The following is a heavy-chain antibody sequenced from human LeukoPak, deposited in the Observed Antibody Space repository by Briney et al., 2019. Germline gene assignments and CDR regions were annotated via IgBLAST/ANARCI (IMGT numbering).Heavy chain of an antibody. V-gene: IGHV4-59*08. CDR1: GGSISSYY. Sequence: SETLSLTCTVSGGSISSYYWSWIRQPPGKGLEWIGYIYYSGSTKYNPSLKSRVTISVDTSKNQFSLKLSSVTAADTAVYYCARQAYYYGMDVWGQGTTVTVSS. J-gene: IGHJ6*02. CDR3: ARQAYYYGMDV. CDR2: IYYSGST.